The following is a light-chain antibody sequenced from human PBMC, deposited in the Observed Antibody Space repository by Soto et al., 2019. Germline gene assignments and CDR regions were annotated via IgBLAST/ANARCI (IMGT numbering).Light chain of an antibody. CDR1: QNIYSY. CDR2: TAS. V-gene: IGKV1-39*01. Sequence: DIQMTQSPSSLSSSLGDRVTITCRASQNIYSYLNWYQQKPGTAPKLLIYTASNLQRGVPSKFSGSGSGTDFTLTISSLQPEYFATYYCQHSYRIPFTFGQGTKLEI. CDR3: QHSYRIPFT. J-gene: IGKJ2*01.